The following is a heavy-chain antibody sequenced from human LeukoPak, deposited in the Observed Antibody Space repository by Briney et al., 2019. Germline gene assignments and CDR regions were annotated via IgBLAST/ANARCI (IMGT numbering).Heavy chain of an antibody. Sequence: GGSLILSCAASGFTFSSYAMSWVRQAPGKGLEWFSAISGSGDSTYYADSVKGRFTISRDNSKNTLYLQMNSLRAEDTAVYYCAKSGSGWYRFDCWGQGTLVTVSS. CDR3: AKSGSGWYRFDC. CDR1: GFTFSSYA. J-gene: IGHJ4*02. V-gene: IGHV3-23*01. D-gene: IGHD6-19*01. CDR2: ISGSGDST.